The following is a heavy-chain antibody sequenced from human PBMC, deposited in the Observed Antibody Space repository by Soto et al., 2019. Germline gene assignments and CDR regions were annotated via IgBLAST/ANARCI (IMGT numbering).Heavy chain of an antibody. CDR2: IYYSGST. J-gene: IGHJ5*02. CDR1: GGSISSGGYC. Sequence: SETLSLTCTVSGGSISSGGYCWSWIRQHPGKGLEWIGYIYYSGSTYYNPSLKSRVTISVDTSKNQFSLKLSSVTAADTAVYYCARFTYGDYVVLWSDWFDPWGQGTLVTVSS. CDR3: ARFTYGDYVVLWSDWFDP. V-gene: IGHV4-31*03. D-gene: IGHD4-17*01.